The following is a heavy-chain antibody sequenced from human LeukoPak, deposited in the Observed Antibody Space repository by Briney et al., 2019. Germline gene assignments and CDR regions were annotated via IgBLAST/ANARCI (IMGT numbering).Heavy chain of an antibody. V-gene: IGHV3-7*03. CDR3: AKRSRRLTIVRGVPREDV. Sequence: GGSLRLSCAASGFMFSSNWMSWVRLAPGKGLEWVANIKEDGTETYYVDSVKGRFTISRDNAKNSLYLQMNSLRVEDTAVYYCAKRSRRLTIVRGVPREDVWGQGTTVTVSS. J-gene: IGHJ6*02. CDR1: GFMFSSNW. D-gene: IGHD3-10*01. CDR2: IKEDGTET.